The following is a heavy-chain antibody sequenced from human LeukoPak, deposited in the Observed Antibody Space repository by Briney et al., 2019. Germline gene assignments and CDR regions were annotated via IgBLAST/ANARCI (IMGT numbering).Heavy chain of an antibody. J-gene: IGHJ5*02. CDR3: ARDLCSGGSCYPGWFDP. V-gene: IGHV4-59*01. CDR2: IYCSGST. Sequence: SETLSLTCTVSGDSISSYYWSWIRQPPGKGLEWIGYIYCSGSTIYNPSLNSRVTISVDTSKNQFSLKLTSVTAADTAVYYCARDLCSGGSCYPGWFDPWGQGTLVTVSS. D-gene: IGHD2-15*01. CDR1: GDSISSYY.